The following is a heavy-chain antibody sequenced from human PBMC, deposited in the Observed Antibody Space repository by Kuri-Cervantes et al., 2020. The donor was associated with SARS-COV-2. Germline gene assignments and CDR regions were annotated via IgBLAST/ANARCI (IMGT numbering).Heavy chain of an antibody. CDR2: ISGSGGST. CDR3: AKGPLASYCRSASCYTNRFDP. Sequence: LSLTCAVSVFTLTIYAMSWVRQAPGKGLAWVSAISGSGGSTYYADTVKGRFTISRDNSKNTLYLQMNSLRAEDTAVYDCAKGPLASYCRSASCYTNRFDPWGQGTLVTVSS. CDR1: VFTLTIYA. J-gene: IGHJ5*02. D-gene: IGHD2-2*01. V-gene: IGHV3-23*01.